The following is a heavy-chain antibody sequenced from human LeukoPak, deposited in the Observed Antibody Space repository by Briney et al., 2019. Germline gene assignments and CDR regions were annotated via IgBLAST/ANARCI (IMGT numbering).Heavy chain of an antibody. CDR1: GFTFTDYW. V-gene: IGHV3-23*01. CDR3: AKDREPDGLWNFDF. CDR2: IIANSYGT. J-gene: IGHJ4*02. Sequence: GGSLRLSCEVSGFTFTDYWMNWVRQAPGKGLEWLSAIIANSYGTYYADSVKGRFTISRDDSRSTLYLQMNNLRVEDTAIYYCAKDREPDGLWNFDFWGQGTLVTVSS. D-gene: IGHD3-3*01.